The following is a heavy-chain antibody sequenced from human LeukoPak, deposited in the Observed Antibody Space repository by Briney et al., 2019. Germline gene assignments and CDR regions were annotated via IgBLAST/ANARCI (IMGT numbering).Heavy chain of an antibody. D-gene: IGHD6-19*01. CDR2: IYYSGST. V-gene: IGHV4-39*01. CDR1: GGSISSSSYY. J-gene: IGHJ4*02. CDR3: ARHRAYSSGWYYFDY. Sequence: SETLSLTCTASGGSISSSSYYWGWIRQPPGKGLEWIGSIYYSGSTYYNPSLKSRVTISVDTSKNQFSLKLSSVTAADTAVYYCARHRAYSSGWYYFDYWGQGTLVTVSS.